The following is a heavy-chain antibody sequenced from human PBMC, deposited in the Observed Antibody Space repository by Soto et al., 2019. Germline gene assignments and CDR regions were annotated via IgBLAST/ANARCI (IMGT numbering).Heavy chain of an antibody. D-gene: IGHD6-19*01. CDR2: INHSGST. CDR1: GGSFSGYY. CDR3: ARVAVAHYYYGMDV. Sequence: SETLSLTCAVYGGSFSGYYWSWIRQPPGKGLEWIGEINHSGSTNYNPSLKSRVTISVGTSKNQFSLKLSSVTAADTAVYYCARVAVAHYYYGMDVWGQGTTVTVSS. V-gene: IGHV4-34*01. J-gene: IGHJ6*02.